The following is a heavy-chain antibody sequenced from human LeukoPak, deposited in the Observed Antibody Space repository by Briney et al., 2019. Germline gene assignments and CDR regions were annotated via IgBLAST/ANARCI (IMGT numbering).Heavy chain of an antibody. Sequence: NPSETLSLTCAVSGGSISSGGYSWSWIRQPPGKGLEWIGYIYHSGSTYYNPSLKSRVTISVDRSKNQFSLKLTSVTAADTAVYFCARASGYYGSGSPYFDCWGQGTLATVSS. V-gene: IGHV4-30-2*01. CDR1: GGSISSGGYS. CDR3: ARASGYYGSGSPYFDC. J-gene: IGHJ4*02. CDR2: IYHSGST. D-gene: IGHD3-10*01.